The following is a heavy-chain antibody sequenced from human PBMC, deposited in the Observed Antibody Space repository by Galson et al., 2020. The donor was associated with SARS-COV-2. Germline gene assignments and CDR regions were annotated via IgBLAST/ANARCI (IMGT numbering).Heavy chain of an antibody. V-gene: IGHV3-30*18. CDR1: GFAFSSYG. J-gene: IGHJ4*02. Sequence: GESLKISCAASGFAFSSYGMHWVRQAPGKGLEWVAVISYDGRHKYYADSVKGRFTISRDNSKNTLYLQMNSLRAEDTAVYYCAKDLTFYCGGDCCVFDYWGQGTMVTVSS. CDR2: ISYDGRHK. D-gene: IGHD2-21*02. CDR3: AKDLTFYCGGDCCVFDY.